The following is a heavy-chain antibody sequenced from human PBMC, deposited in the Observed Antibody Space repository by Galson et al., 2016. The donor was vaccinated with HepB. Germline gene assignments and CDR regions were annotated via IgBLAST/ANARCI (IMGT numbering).Heavy chain of an antibody. CDR3: VRESGCSGGTCHSDRDFQH. CDR2: ISGGGGST. J-gene: IGHJ1*01. V-gene: IGHV3-23*01. Sequence: SLRLSCAASGFVFSNYGLHWVRQAPGKGLEWVSLISGGGGSTYYADSVKGRFTISRDSSKKTLFLQMNSLRAEDTAVYYCVRESGCSGGTCHSDRDFQHWGQGTLVTVSP. D-gene: IGHD2-15*01. CDR1: GFVFSNYG.